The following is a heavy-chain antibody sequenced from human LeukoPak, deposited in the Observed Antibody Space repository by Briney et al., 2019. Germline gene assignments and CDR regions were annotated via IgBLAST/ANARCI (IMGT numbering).Heavy chain of an antibody. D-gene: IGHD6-13*01. Sequence: PSETLSLTCTVSGGSISSGDYYWSWIRQPPGKGLEWIGYIYYSGSTYYNPSLKSRVTISVDTSKNQLSLKLSSVTAADTAVYYCARGSLGIAAAGQIDYWGQGTLVTVSS. CDR2: IYYSGST. V-gene: IGHV4-30-4*01. J-gene: IGHJ4*02. CDR1: GGSISSGDYY. CDR3: ARGSLGIAAAGQIDY.